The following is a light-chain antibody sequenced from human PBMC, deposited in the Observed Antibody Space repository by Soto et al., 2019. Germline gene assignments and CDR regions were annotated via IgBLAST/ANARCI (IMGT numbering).Light chain of an antibody. J-gene: IGKJ1*01. CDR1: QSIGSW. V-gene: IGKV1-5*03. CDR2: KAS. CDR3: QHYSSYSEA. Sequence: DIQMTQSPSILSASVGDRVTITCRASQSIGSWVAWYQQKPGRAPNLLIHKASHLESGVPSRFSGSGSGTEFTLTISSLQPDDFATYYCQHYSSYSEAFGQGTKVDIK.